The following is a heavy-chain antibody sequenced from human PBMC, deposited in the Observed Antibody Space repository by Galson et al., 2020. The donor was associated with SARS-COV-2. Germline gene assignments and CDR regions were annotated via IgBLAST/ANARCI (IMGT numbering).Heavy chain of an antibody. J-gene: IGHJ6*02. V-gene: IGHV5-51*01. CDR3: ARHTAVCSNGICYADYYHGLDV. CDR1: GYRFTSYW. D-gene: IGHD2-8*01. CDR2: VFPGDSET. Sequence: GESLKISCQASGYRFTSYWIGWVRPMPGQGLEWMGIVFPGDSETRYSPSFQGQVTISPDKSISTAYLQWSSLKASDTAMYYCARHTAVCSNGICYADYYHGLDVWGQGTAVTVS.